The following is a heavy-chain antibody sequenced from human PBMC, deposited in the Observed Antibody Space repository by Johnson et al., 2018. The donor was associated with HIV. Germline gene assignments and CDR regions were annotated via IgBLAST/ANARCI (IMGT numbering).Heavy chain of an antibody. CDR3: ARGRSSLSQGAFDI. V-gene: IGHV3-30*04. J-gene: IGHJ3*02. CDR2: ISYDGSNK. D-gene: IGHD6-6*01. Sequence: QVQLVESGGGVVQPGRSLRLSCAASGFTFSSYAMHWVRQAPGKGLEWVAVISYDGSNKYFADSVKGRFTISRDNSKNTLYLQMKSLRGEDTAVYSCARGRSSLSQGAFDIWGQGTMVTVSS. CDR1: GFTFSSYA.